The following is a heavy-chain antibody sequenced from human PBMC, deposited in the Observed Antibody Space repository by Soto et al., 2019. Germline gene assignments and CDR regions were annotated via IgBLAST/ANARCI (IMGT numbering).Heavy chain of an antibody. D-gene: IGHD3-16*01. CDR1: GGSISSYY. CDR2: IYYSGST. Sequence: SETLSLTCTVSGGSISSYYWSWIRQPPGKGLEWIGYIYYSGSTNYNPSLKSRVTISVDTSKNQFSLKLSSVTAAYTAVYYCAREGGNYYYMDVWGKGTTVTVSS. V-gene: IGHV4-59*01. CDR3: AREGGNYYYMDV. J-gene: IGHJ6*03.